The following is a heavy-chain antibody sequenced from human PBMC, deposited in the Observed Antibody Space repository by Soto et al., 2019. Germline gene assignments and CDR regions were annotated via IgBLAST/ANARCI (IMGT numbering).Heavy chain of an antibody. CDR1: GGSISSYD. CDR3: ACMGYHYGSGSYPLDY. CDR2: MYNSGST. Sequence: QVQLQESGRGLVKPSETLSLTCTVSGGSISSYDWTWIRQPPGKGLEWIGFMYNSGSTHYNPSLKSRVTISLDTSKNQFSLYLRSVTAADTAVYYCACMGYHYGSGSYPLDYWGQGTLVTVSS. J-gene: IGHJ4*02. D-gene: IGHD3-10*01. V-gene: IGHV4-4*08.